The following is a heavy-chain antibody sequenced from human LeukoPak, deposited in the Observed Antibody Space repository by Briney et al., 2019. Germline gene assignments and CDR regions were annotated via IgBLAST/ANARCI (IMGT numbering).Heavy chain of an antibody. CDR2: IYYSGST. D-gene: IGHD3-22*01. CDR3: ARDGDSSGHYRDYYYYMDV. V-gene: IGHV4-59*12. J-gene: IGHJ6*03. Sequence: PSETLSLTCTVSGGSISSYYWSWIRQPPGKGLEWIGYIYYSGSTNYNPSLKSRVTISVDKSKNQFSLKLSSVTAADTAVYYCARDGDSSGHYRDYYYYMDVWGKGTTVTVSS. CDR1: GGSISSYY.